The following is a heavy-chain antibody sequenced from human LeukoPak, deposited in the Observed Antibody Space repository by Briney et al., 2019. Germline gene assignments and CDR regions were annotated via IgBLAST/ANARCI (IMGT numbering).Heavy chain of an antibody. CDR3: ARQPYCSGGSCYPGWFDP. Sequence: GESLKISCKGSGYSFTSYWISWVRQMSGKGLEWMGRIDPSDSYTNYSPSFQGHVTISADKSISTAYLQWSSLKASDTAMYYCARQPYCSGGSCYPGWFDPWGQGTLVTVSS. V-gene: IGHV5-10-1*01. J-gene: IGHJ5*02. D-gene: IGHD2-15*01. CDR2: IDPSDSYT. CDR1: GYSFTSYW.